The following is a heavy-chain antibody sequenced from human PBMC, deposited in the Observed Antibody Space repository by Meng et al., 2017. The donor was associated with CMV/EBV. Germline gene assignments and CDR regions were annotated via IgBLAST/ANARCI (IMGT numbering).Heavy chain of an antibody. D-gene: IGHD5-18*01. CDR2: MNPNSGNT. Sequence: ASVKVSCKASGYTFTSYDINWVRQATGQGLEWMGWMNPNSGNTGYAQKFQGRVTMTRNTSINTAYMELSSRRSEDTAVYYCARVLRGYGYGFDYWGQGTLVTVSS. CDR1: GYTFTSYD. V-gene: IGHV1-8*01. J-gene: IGHJ4*02. CDR3: ARVLRGYGYGFDY.